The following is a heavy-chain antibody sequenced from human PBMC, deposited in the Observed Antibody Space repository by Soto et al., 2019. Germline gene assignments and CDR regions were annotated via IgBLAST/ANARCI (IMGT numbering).Heavy chain of an antibody. Sequence: QVQLVESGGGVVQPGRSLRLSCAASGFTFSSYAMHWVRQAPGKGLEWVAVISYDGSNKYYADSVKGRFTISRDNSTNTLYLQMNSLGAEDTAVYYCARDDIAALSYYYYGMDVWGQGTTVTVSS. J-gene: IGHJ6*02. CDR3: ARDDIAALSYYYYGMDV. CDR2: ISYDGSNK. CDR1: GFTFSSYA. V-gene: IGHV3-30-3*01. D-gene: IGHD6-13*01.